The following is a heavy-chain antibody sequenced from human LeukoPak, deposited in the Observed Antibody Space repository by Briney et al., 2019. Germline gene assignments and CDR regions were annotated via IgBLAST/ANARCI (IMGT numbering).Heavy chain of an antibody. D-gene: IGHD4-11*01. V-gene: IGHV1-2*02. Sequence: ASVKVSCKASGYTFIDYYLHWVRQAPGQGLEWMGWIIPSGGGTNYAQKFQGRVTMNKDTSINTAYLELSSLTSDDTAVYYCARDYSHYRSDWYFDLWGRGTQVTVTS. CDR2: IIPSGGGT. CDR3: ARDYSHYRSDWYFDL. J-gene: IGHJ2*01. CDR1: GYTFIDYY.